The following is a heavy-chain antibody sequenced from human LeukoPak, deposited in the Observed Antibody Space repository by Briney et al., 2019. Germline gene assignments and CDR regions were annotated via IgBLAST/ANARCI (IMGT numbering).Heavy chain of an antibody. Sequence: PGGSLRLSCAASGFIFTDFWMSWVRQAPGKGLEWVSLIYSGGTTYYADSVKGRFTISRDNSKNTLYLQMHSLRDEDTAVYFCAREYYGSGADYWGQGTLVTVSS. V-gene: IGHV3-53*01. CDR2: IYSGGTT. CDR3: AREYYGSGADY. D-gene: IGHD3-10*01. CDR1: GFIFTDFW. J-gene: IGHJ4*02.